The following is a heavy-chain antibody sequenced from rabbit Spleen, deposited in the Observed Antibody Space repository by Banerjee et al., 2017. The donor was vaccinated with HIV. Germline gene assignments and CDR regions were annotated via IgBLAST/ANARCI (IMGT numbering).Heavy chain of an antibody. J-gene: IGHJ4*01. CDR1: GFSFSSSDY. V-gene: IGHV1S40*01. D-gene: IGHD1-1*01. CDR2: VYGGTGGYT. Sequence: QSLEESGGDLVKPEGSLTLTCTASGFSFSSSDYMCWVRQAPGKGLEWIACVYGGTGGYTYYASWAKGRFTISRTSSTTVTLRMTSLTAADRATYFCARDLLGVIGWNFYLWGPGTLVTVS. CDR3: ARDLLGVIGWNFYL.